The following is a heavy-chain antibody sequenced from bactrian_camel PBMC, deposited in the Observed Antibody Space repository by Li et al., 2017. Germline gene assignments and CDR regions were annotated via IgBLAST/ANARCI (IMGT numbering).Heavy chain of an antibody. V-gene: IGHV3S10*01. CDR3: ATRRPLGGMASFNY. J-gene: IGHJ4*01. CDR1: GYNTTRTR. Sequence: VQLVESGGGSVEAGGSLRLSCVASGYNTTRTRMGWFRQAPGKEREGVATMDGDTRVSYADSVKGRFTISRDNAKNTLYLQINSLLTEDTSVYYCATRRPLGGMASFNYWGHGTQVTVS. D-gene: IGHD7*01. CDR2: MDGDTRV.